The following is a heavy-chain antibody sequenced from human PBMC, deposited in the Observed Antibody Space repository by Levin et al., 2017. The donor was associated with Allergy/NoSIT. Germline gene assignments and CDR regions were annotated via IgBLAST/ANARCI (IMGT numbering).Heavy chain of an antibody. CDR3: AKEYQSTPPSSGDYYYYGMDV. J-gene: IGHJ6*02. Sequence: LSLTCAASGFTFSSYAMSWVRQAPGKGLEWVSAISGSGGSTYYADSVKGRFTISRDNSKNTLYLQMNSLRAEDTAVYYCAKEYQSTPPSSGDYYYYGMDVWGQGTTVTVSS. CDR2: ISGSGGST. V-gene: IGHV3-23*01. D-gene: IGHD2-2*01. CDR1: GFTFSSYA.